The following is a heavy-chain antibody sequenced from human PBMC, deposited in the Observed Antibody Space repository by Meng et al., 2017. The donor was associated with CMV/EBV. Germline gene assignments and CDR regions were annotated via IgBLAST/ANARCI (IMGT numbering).Heavy chain of an antibody. Sequence: SETLSLTCAISGDSVSSNSAAWNWTRQSPSRGLEWLGRTYYRSKWYNDYAVSVKSRITINPDTSKNQFSLQLNSVTPEDTAVYYCARSLIVVVPAALGQYYYYGMDVWGQGTTVTVSS. CDR2: TYYRSKWYN. CDR3: ARSLIVVVPAALGQYYYYGMDV. CDR1: GDSVSSNSAA. J-gene: IGHJ6*02. D-gene: IGHD2-2*01. V-gene: IGHV6-1*01.